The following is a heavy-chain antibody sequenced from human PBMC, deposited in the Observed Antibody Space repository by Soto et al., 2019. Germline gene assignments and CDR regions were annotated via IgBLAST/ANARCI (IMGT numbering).Heavy chain of an antibody. V-gene: IGHV3-23*01. J-gene: IGHJ6*02. CDR2: ISGSGGST. CDR3: PKDSSPQRYSYYGMHV. D-gene: IGHD2-2*01. Sequence: GWSLRLSCAASGFTFSSYAMSWVRQAPGKGLEWVSAISGSGGSTYYADSVKGRFTISRDNSKNTLYLQMNSLRAEDTAVYYCPKDSSPQRYSYYGMHVWGQGPAVTVS. CDR1: GFTFSSYA.